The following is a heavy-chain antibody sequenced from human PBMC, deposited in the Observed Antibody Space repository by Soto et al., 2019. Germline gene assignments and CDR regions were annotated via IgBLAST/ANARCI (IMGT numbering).Heavy chain of an antibody. J-gene: IGHJ4*02. CDR1: GGSLSSSSYY. Sequence: SETLSLTCTVSGGSLSSSSYYWGWIRQPPGKGLEWIGSIYYSGSTYYNPSLKSRVTISVDTSKNQFSLKLSSVTAADTAVYYCASDLGRTVTTYYWGQGTLVTVSS. V-gene: IGHV4-39*01. CDR3: ASDLGRTVTTYY. CDR2: IYYSGST. D-gene: IGHD4-17*01.